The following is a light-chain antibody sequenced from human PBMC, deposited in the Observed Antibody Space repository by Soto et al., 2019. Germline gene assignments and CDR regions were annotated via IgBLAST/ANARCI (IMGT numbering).Light chain of an antibody. CDR1: SSDVGSYNL. J-gene: IGLJ3*02. Sequence: QSVLTQPASVSGSPGQSITISCTGTSSDVGSYNLVSWYQQHPGKAPKLMIYEGSKRPSGVSNRFSGSKSGNTASLTISGLQAEDEADYYCCSYAGSSTFSWVFGGGTKLTVL. CDR3: CSYAGSSTFSWV. V-gene: IGLV2-23*03. CDR2: EGS.